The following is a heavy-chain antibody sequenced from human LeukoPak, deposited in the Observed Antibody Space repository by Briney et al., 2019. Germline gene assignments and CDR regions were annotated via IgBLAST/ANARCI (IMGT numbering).Heavy chain of an antibody. CDR2: FDPEDGET. J-gene: IGHJ4*02. V-gene: IGHV1-24*01. D-gene: IGHD2-15*01. Sequence: ASVKVSCKVSGYTLTKLSMHWVRQAPGTGLEWMGGFDPEDGETIYAQKFQGRVTMTEDTSTDTAYMELSSLRSEDTAVYYCATDRPGVAARISQASLDYWGQGTLVTVSS. CDR3: ATDRPGVAARISQASLDY. CDR1: GYTLTKLS.